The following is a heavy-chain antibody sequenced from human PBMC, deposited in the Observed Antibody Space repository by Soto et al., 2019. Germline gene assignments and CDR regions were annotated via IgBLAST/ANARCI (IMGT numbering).Heavy chain of an antibody. V-gene: IGHV3-33*01. CDR3: AREYYDFWSGYDYYYMDV. D-gene: IGHD3-3*01. Sequence: PGGSLRLSCAASGFTFSSYGMHWVRQAPGKGLEWVAVIWHDGSKKYYVDSVKGRFTISRDNAKNSLYLQMNSLRAEDTAVYYCAREYYDFWSGYDYYYMDVWGKGTTVTVSS. CDR2: IWHDGSKK. CDR1: GFTFSSYG. J-gene: IGHJ6*03.